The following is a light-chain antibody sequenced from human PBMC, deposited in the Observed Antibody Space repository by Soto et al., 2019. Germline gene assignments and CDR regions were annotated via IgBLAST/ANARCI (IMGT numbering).Light chain of an antibody. CDR3: QSYDSSLSGSV. J-gene: IGLJ2*01. CDR1: SSNIGAGYD. V-gene: IGLV1-40*01. Sequence: QSVLTQPPSVSGAPGQRVTISCTGSSSNIGAGYDVHWYQQLPGTAPKLLIYGNSNRPSGFPDRFAGSKSGTSASLAIAGLQAEDGADYYCQSYDSSLSGSVFCGGTELTVL. CDR2: GNS.